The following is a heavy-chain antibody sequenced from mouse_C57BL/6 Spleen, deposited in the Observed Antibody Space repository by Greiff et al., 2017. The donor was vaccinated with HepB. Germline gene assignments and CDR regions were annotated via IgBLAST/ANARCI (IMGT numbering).Heavy chain of an antibody. CDR1: GFNIKNTY. Sequence: VQLQQSVAELVRPGASVKLSCTASGFNIKNTYMHWVKQRPEQGLEWIGRIDPANGNTKYAPKFQGKATITADTSSNTAYLQLSSLTSEDTAIYYCARSVITTVVAWYFDVWGTGTTVTVSS. CDR3: ARSVITTVVAWYFDV. V-gene: IGHV14-3*01. D-gene: IGHD1-1*01. CDR2: IDPANGNT. J-gene: IGHJ1*03.